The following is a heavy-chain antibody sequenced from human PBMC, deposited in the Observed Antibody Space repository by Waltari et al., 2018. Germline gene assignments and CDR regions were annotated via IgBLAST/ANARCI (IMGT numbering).Heavy chain of an antibody. CDR1: GGSISRGDYY. CDR2: IYYSGST. D-gene: IGHD2-2*01. J-gene: IGHJ3*02. V-gene: IGHV4-30-4*08. Sequence: QVQLQESGPGLVKPSQTLSLTCTVSGGSISRGDYYWSCIRQHPGKGLEWIGYIYYSGSTYYNPSLKSRVTISVDTSKNQFSLKLSSVTAADTAVYYCARGIVVAPRGAFDIWGQGTMVTVSS. CDR3: ARGIVVAPRGAFDI.